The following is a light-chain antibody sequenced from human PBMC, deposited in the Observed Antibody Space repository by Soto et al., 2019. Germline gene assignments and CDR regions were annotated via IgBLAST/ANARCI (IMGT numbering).Light chain of an antibody. CDR3: QQYHDSTLM. J-gene: IGKJ1*01. Sequence: EIVLTQSPGTLSFSPGERATLSCRASQSVSSSYLAWYQQKPGQAPRLLIYGASSRATGIPDRFSGGGSGTDFTLTISRLEPEDFGVYYCQQYHDSTLMFGQGTKVDI. V-gene: IGKV3-20*01. CDR2: GAS. CDR1: QSVSSSY.